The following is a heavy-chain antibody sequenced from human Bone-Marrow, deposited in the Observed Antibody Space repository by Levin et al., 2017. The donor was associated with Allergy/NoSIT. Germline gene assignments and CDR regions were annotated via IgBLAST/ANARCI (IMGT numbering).Heavy chain of an antibody. Sequence: GESLKISCKASGYMFSDFYMDWVRQAPGQGLEWMGWINPKTGGTNYAPKFQGRVTMTSDTSISTVYMELSRLRSADTAVYYCARRSTWLYIDYWGQGTQATVSS. D-gene: IGHD3-10*01. CDR3: ARRSTWLYIDY. CDR1: GYMFSDFY. CDR2: INPKTGGT. J-gene: IGHJ4*02. V-gene: IGHV1-2*02.